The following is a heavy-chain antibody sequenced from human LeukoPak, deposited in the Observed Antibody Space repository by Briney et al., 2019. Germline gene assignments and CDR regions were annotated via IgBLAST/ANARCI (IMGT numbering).Heavy chain of an antibody. CDR1: GGTFSSYG. CDR3: ARTYYDILTGYNYYYDY. CDR2: ISAYNGNT. J-gene: IGHJ4*02. D-gene: IGHD3-9*01. Sequence: GASVKVSCKASGGTFSSYGISWVRQAPGQGLEWMGWISAYNGNTNYAQKLQGRVTMTTDTSTSTAYMELRSLRSDDTAVYYCARTYYDILTGYNYYYDYWGQGTLVTVSS. V-gene: IGHV1-18*01.